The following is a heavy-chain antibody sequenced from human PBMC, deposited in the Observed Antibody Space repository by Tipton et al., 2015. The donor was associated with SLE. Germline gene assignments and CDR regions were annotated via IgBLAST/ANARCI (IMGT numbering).Heavy chain of an antibody. CDR2: VSAGHTT. V-gene: IGHV3-11*01. Sequence: SLRLSCATSGFSFSDYYMGWMRHAPGKGLEWVSFVSAGHTTYYADSVKGRFTISRDNAKNSLYPQMNSLRAEDTAVYYCARDAVITFGGVIGDWGQGTLVTVSS. J-gene: IGHJ4*02. D-gene: IGHD3-16*02. CDR3: ARDAVITFGGVIGD. CDR1: GFSFSDYY.